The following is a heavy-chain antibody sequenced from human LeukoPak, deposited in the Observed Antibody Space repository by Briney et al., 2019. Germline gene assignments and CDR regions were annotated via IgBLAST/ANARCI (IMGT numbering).Heavy chain of an antibody. J-gene: IGHJ4*02. D-gene: IGHD6-19*01. Sequence: GGSLRLSCAASGFTFSSYAIHWVRQAPGKGLEWVAVISFDGSNKIYPGSVKGRFTISRDDSKNTLYLQMNSLRPDDTAVYYCARPREAGSSSGWYFDYWGQGTLVTVSS. CDR2: ISFDGSNK. V-gene: IGHV3-30-3*01. CDR1: GFTFSSYA. CDR3: ARPREAGSSSGWYFDY.